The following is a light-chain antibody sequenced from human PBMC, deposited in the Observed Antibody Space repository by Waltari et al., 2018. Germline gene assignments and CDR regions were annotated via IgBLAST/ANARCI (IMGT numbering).Light chain of an antibody. V-gene: IGLV2-14*03. J-gene: IGLJ2*01. CDR1: SNDIGANDY. CDR2: DVS. Sequence: QSVVTQPASVSGSPGQSISIPCTGTSNDIGANDYVSWYQQHPGRAPQRVIYDVSVRPSGVSIRFSGSKAGNTASLTISGLQAEDEALYYCSSYTLTNPVVFGGGTKLTVL. CDR3: SSYTLTNPVV.